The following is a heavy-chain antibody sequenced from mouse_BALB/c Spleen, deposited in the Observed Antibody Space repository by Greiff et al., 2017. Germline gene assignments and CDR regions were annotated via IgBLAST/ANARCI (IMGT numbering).Heavy chain of an antibody. Sequence: EVKVVESGGGLVKPGGSLKLSCAASGFAFSSYDMSWVRQTPEKRLEWVAYISSGGGSTYYPDTVKGRFTISRDNAKNTLYLQMSSLKSEDTAMYYCARHSSSYGFAYWGQGTLVTVSA. V-gene: IGHV5-12-1*01. CDR2: ISSGGGST. J-gene: IGHJ3*01. CDR3: ARHSSSYGFAY. D-gene: IGHD1-1*01. CDR1: GFAFSSYD.